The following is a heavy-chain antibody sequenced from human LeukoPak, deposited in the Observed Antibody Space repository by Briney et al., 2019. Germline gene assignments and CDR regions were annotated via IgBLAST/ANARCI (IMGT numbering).Heavy chain of an antibody. CDR1: GLSFSRYW. Sequence: PGGSLRLSCAGSGLSFSRYWMAWVRQAPGKGLEWVASINQDVSRIHYVDSVKGRFTISRDNAKSSLFLQMTSLRVEDTAVYYCARLKDDVTKFDYWGQGTLVTVSS. D-gene: IGHD2-8*01. CDR3: ARLKDDVTKFDY. CDR2: INQDVSRI. J-gene: IGHJ4*02. V-gene: IGHV3-7*01.